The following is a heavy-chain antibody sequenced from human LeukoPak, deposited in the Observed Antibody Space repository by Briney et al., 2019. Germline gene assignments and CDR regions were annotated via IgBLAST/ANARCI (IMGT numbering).Heavy chain of an antibody. CDR2: IYYSGST. CDR1: GGSISSGGYY. Sequence: SQTLSLTCTVSGGSISSGGYYWSWIRQHPGKGLEWIGYIYYSGSTYYNPSLKSRVTISVDTSKNQFSLKLSSVTAADTAVHYCARGTPVRVDYWGQGTLVTVSS. V-gene: IGHV4-31*03. D-gene: IGHD2-2*01. CDR3: ARGTPVRVDY. J-gene: IGHJ4*02.